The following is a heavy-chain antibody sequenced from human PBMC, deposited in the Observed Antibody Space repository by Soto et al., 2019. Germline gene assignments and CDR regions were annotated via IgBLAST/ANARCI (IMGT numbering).Heavy chain of an antibody. J-gene: IGHJ6*03. CDR2: MNPNTGNT. CDR1: GYTFTNYN. D-gene: IGHD6-25*01. Sequence: QEQLVQSGAEVKKPGAPVKVSCKASGYTFTNYNINWVRQATGQGLEWMGWMNPNTGNTGYAEKFQGRVTMTRNSSINPAYMELSGLRSDDTAVYYCAREAASDPSFYYHYMDVWGKGTTVTVSS. CDR3: AREAASDPSFYYHYMDV. V-gene: IGHV1-8*01.